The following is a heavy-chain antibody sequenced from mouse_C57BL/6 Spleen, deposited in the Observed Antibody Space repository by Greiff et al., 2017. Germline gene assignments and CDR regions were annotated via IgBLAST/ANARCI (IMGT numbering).Heavy chain of an antibody. CDR3: ARGIYYDYGWFAY. J-gene: IGHJ3*01. Sequence: EVKVVESGGGLVKPGGSLKLSCAASGFTFSDYGMHWVRQAPEKGLEWVAYISSGSSTIYYADTVKGRFTISRDNAKNALFLQMTSLRSEDTAMYYCARGIYYDYGWFAYWGQGTLVTVST. V-gene: IGHV5-17*01. CDR2: ISSGSSTI. CDR1: GFTFSDYG. D-gene: IGHD2-4*01.